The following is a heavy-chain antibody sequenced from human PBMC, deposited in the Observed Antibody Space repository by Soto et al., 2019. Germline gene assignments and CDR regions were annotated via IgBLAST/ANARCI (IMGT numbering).Heavy chain of an antibody. CDR3: ARGFYCSSTSCHRWYYYYGMDV. V-gene: IGHV1-46*01. Sequence: QVQLVQSGAEVKKPGASVKVSCKASGYTFTSYYMHWVRQAPGQGLEWMGIINPSGGSTSYAQKFQGRVTMTRDTSTSTVYMELSSLRSEDTALYYCARGFYCSSTSCHRWYYYYGMDVWGQGTTVTVSS. CDR1: GYTFTSYY. J-gene: IGHJ6*02. CDR2: INPSGGST. D-gene: IGHD2-2*01.